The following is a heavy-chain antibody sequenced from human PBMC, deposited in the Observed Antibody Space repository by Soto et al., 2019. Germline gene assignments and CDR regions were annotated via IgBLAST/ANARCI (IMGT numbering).Heavy chain of an antibody. CDR2: ISYDGSNK. V-gene: IGHV3-30*04. D-gene: IGHD3-22*01. Sequence: GGSLRLSCAASGFTFSSYAMHWVRQAPGKGLEWVAVISYDGSNKYYADSVKGRFTISRDNSKNTLYLQMNSLRAEDTTVYYCARDYYDSSGYYFDYWGQGTLVTVSS. CDR1: GFTFSSYA. J-gene: IGHJ4*02. CDR3: ARDYYDSSGYYFDY.